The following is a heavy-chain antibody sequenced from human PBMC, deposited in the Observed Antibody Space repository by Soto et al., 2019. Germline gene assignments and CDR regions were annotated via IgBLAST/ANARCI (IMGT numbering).Heavy chain of an antibody. J-gene: IGHJ6*02. CDR3: AGHVTVNYDDSTYYYYAMDV. CDR2: IIPFFKAT. Sequence: ASVKVSCKASGGTFTSHAISWVRQAPGQGLEWMGVIIPFFKATNYAQKFQGRVTITADDSMSTAYMDLYDLTSEDTAAYYCAGHVTVNYDDSTYYYYAMDVWCQWSTVTV. CDR1: GGTFTSHA. D-gene: IGHD3-16*01. V-gene: IGHV1-69*13.